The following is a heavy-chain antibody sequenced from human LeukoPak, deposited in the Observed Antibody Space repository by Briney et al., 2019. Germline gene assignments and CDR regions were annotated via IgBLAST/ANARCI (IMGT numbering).Heavy chain of an antibody. CDR2: MSYDGSNK. V-gene: IGHV3-30*03. J-gene: IGHJ4*02. CDR3: ARGRLGELSF. D-gene: IGHD3-16*02. Sequence: GRSLRLSCAASGFTFSDYGMYWVRQAPGKGLDWVAFMSYDGSNKYYADSVKGRFTISRDNSKNTLYLQMNNLSAEDTAVYFCARGRLGELSFGGQGTLVTVSS. CDR1: GFTFSDYG.